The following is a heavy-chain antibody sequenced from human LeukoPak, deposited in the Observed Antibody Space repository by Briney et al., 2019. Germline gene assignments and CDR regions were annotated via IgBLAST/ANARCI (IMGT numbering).Heavy chain of an antibody. V-gene: IGHV3-73*01. CDR3: TQYRGASDHYDAFDV. D-gene: IGHD3-10*01. CDR2: IRSKTNSYAT. J-gene: IGHJ3*01. Sequence: GGSLRLSCAASGFTFSGSAMHWVRQASGKRLDWVGRIRSKTNSYATAYAASVKGRFTISRDDSKNTAYLQMNSLDTEDTAVYYCTQYRGASDHYDAFDVWGQGTMVTVSS. CDR1: GFTFSGSA.